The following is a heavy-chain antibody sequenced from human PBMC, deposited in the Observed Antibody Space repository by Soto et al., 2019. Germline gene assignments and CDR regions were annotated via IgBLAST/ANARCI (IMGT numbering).Heavy chain of an antibody. CDR3: ARDGIAAAGGYSSGWYEWDY. J-gene: IGHJ4*02. CDR1: GGTFSSYA. V-gene: IGHV1-69*13. CDR2: IIPIFGTA. D-gene: IGHD6-19*01. Sequence: GASVKVSCKASGGTFSSYAISWVRQAPGQGLEWMGGIIPIFGTANYAQKFQGRVTITADESTSTAYMELSSLRSEDTAVYYCARDGIAAAGGYSSGWYEWDYWGQGTLVTVSS.